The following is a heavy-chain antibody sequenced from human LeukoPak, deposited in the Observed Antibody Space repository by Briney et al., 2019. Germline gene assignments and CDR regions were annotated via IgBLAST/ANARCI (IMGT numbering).Heavy chain of an antibody. J-gene: IGHJ6*02. D-gene: IGHD3-10*01. CDR3: AKVIRGGYGMDV. CDR1: GFTFNSYE. Sequence: GGSLRLSCAASGFTFNSYEMNWVRQDPGKGLEWVSYITTSGSSIYYADSVKGRFTTSRNNAKDSVYLQMTSLRAEDTAVYFCAKVIRGGYGMDVWGQGTTVTVSS. CDR2: ITTSGSSI. V-gene: IGHV3-48*03.